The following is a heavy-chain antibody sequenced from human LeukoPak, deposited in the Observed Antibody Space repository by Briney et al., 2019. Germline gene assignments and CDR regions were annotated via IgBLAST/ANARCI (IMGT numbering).Heavy chain of an antibody. V-gene: IGHV1-46*01. Sequence: ASVKVSCKASGYTFPSYFMHWVRQAPGQGLEWMGIINPTGGSTTYAQKFQGRVTMTRDTSTSTVYMELSSLRSEDTAVYYCARLGGPYCTNGVCPGGYWGQGTLVTVSS. CDR3: ARLGGPYCTNGVCPGGY. CDR1: GYTFPSYF. CDR2: INPTGGST. D-gene: IGHD2-8*01. J-gene: IGHJ4*02.